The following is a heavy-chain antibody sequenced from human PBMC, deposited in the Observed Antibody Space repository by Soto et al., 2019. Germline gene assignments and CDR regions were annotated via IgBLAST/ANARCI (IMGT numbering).Heavy chain of an antibody. D-gene: IGHD3-16*01. Sequence: QITLKESGPTLVKPTQTLTLTCTFSGFSLTTDRVGVGWIRQPPGEALEWLAVIYWDDTKTYRPSLESRLPITKDTSKNQVALTMTHMGSVDTATYYCAHAYGGRSLYWGQGTLVTVSS. CDR3: AHAYGGRSLY. V-gene: IGHV2-5*02. CDR2: IYWDDTK. J-gene: IGHJ4*02. CDR1: GFSLTTDRVG.